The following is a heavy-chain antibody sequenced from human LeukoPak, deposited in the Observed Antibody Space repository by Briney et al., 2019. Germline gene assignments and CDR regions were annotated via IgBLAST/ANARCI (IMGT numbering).Heavy chain of an antibody. D-gene: IGHD6-13*01. J-gene: IGHJ4*02. V-gene: IGHV1-8*01. CDR3: ARGRTIAAAGTPLGY. CDR1: GYTFTSYD. Sequence: GASVKVSCKASGYTFTSYDINWVRQATGQGLGWMGWMNPNSGNTGYAQKFQGRVTMTRNTSISTAYMELSSLRSEDTAVYYCARGRTIAAAGTPLGYWGQGTLVTVSS. CDR2: MNPNSGNT.